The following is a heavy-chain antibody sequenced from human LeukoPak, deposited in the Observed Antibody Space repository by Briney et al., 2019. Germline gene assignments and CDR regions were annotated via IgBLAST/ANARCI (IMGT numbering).Heavy chain of an antibody. J-gene: IGHJ4*02. CDR1: GGTFSSYA. Sequence: ASVKVSCKASGGTFSSYAISWVQQAPGQGLEWMGGIIPIFGTANYAQKFQGRVTITADESTSTAYMELSSLRSEDTAVYYCARYYYDSSGPIPYYFDYWGQGTLVTVSS. CDR3: ARYYYDSSGPIPYYFDY. CDR2: IIPIFGTA. D-gene: IGHD3-22*01. V-gene: IGHV1-69*13.